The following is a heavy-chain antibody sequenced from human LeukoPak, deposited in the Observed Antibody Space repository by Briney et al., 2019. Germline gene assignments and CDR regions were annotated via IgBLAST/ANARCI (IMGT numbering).Heavy chain of an antibody. CDR1: GFTFSSYA. CDR2: ISSNGGST. D-gene: IGHD6-13*01. J-gene: IGHJ6*02. V-gene: IGHV3-64*01. CDR3: AREIGIAAAGTSYYYYYGMDV. Sequence: EPGGSLRLSCAASGFTFSSYAMHWVRQAPGKGLEYVSAISSNGGSTYYANSVKGRFTISRDNSKNTLYLQMGSLRAEDMAVYYCAREIGIAAAGTSYYYYYGMDVWGRGTTVTVSS.